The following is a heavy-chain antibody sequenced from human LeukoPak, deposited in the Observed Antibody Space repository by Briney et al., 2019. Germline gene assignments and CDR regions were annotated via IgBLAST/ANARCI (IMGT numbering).Heavy chain of an antibody. CDR2: IKEDGSAE. J-gene: IGHJ3*01. Sequence: TGGSLRLSCAASGFTFSSYCMIWVRQAPGKGLECLANIKEDGSAEYYVDSVKGRFSISRDNAKNSLYLQMNSLRAEDTAVYYCARDWLAGNPYHAFDLWGKGTMVTVSS. D-gene: IGHD3-22*01. CDR3: ARDWLAGNPYHAFDL. V-gene: IGHV3-7*01. CDR1: GFTFSSYC.